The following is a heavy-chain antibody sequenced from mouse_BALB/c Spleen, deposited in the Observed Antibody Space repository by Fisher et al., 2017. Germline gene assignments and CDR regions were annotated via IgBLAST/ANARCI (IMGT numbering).Heavy chain of an antibody. Sequence: KFKGKATLTADKSSSTAYMQLSSLTSEDSAVYYCARFPPRFYAMDYWGQGTSVTVSS. D-gene: IGHD1-1*01. J-gene: IGHJ4*01. CDR3: ARFPPRFYAMDY. V-gene: IGHV1-4*01.